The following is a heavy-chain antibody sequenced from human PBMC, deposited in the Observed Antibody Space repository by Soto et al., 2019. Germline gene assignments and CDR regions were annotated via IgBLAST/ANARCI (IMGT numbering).Heavy chain of an antibody. V-gene: IGHV3-23*01. Sequence: VQLLESGGALVHPGGSLRLSCVASGFTSSNHAMSWVRQATGKGLEWVSGISGSGGTPFYADSVKGRFTISRDNSKDTLFLHMNSLRVEDTALYYCATYIAVAGPLHSWGQGTLVTVSS. CDR1: GFTSSNHA. CDR3: ATYIAVAGPLHS. J-gene: IGHJ4*02. CDR2: ISGSGGTP. D-gene: IGHD6-19*01.